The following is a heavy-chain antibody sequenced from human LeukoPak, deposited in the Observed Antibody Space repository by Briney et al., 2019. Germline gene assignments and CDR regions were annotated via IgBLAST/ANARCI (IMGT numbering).Heavy chain of an antibody. D-gene: IGHD3-3*01. Sequence: PGRSLRLSCAASGFTLGDYAMHWVRQAPGKGLEWVSGISWNSGSIGYADSVKGRFTISRDNAKNSLYLQMNSLRAEDTALYYCAKDSELTIFGVVNYFDYWGQGTLVTVSS. J-gene: IGHJ4*02. V-gene: IGHV3-9*01. CDR3: AKDSELTIFGVVNYFDY. CDR2: ISWNSGSI. CDR1: GFTLGDYA.